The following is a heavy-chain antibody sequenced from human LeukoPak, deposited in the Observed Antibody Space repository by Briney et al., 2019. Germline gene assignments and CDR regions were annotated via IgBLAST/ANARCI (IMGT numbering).Heavy chain of an antibody. CDR3: AGLREGYNP. V-gene: IGHV4-39*01. D-gene: IGHD5-24*01. CDR2: IYYSGSI. Sequence: SEALSLTCTVPGGSLSSSSYYWGWIRQPPGKGLEWIGSIYYSGSIYYNPSLKSRVTISVDTSKNQSSLKLSTVTDADTAVYYCAGLREGYNPWGQGTLVTVSS. J-gene: IGHJ5*02. CDR1: GGSLSSSSYY.